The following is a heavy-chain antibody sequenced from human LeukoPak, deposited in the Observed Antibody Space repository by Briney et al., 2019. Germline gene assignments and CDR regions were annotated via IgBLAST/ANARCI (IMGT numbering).Heavy chain of an antibody. Sequence: PGRSLRLSCAASGFTFSSYGMHWVRQAPGKGLEWVAVIWYDGSNKYYADSVKGRFTISRDNSKNTLYLQMNSLRAEDTAVYYCARDSPVGDYGWFDPWGQGTLVTVSS. CDR1: GFTFSSYG. J-gene: IGHJ5*02. CDR3: ARDSPVGDYGWFDP. V-gene: IGHV3-33*01. D-gene: IGHD4-17*01. CDR2: IWYDGSNK.